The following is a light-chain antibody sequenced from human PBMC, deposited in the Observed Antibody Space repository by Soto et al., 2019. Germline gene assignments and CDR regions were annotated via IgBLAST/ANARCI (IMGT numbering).Light chain of an antibody. J-gene: IGKJ1*01. CDR3: QQSYSTLLT. Sequence: DIQMTQSPSSLSASVGDRLTITCRASQSISSYLNWYQQKPGKAPKLLVYAASSLQSGVPSRFSGSGSGTDFTLTISSLQPEDFATYYCQQSYSTLLTFGQGTKVEIK. CDR1: QSISSY. V-gene: IGKV1-39*01. CDR2: AAS.